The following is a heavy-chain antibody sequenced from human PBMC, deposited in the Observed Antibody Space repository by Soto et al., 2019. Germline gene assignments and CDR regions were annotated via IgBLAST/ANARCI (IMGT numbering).Heavy chain of an antibody. J-gene: IGHJ4*02. CDR3: APWFGAFDY. CDR1: GFTFSSYG. Sequence: QVQLVESGGGVVQPGRSLRLSCAASGFTFSSYGMHWVRQAPGKGLEWVAVISYDGSNKYYADSVKGRFTISRDNSKYTLYLQMNRLRAEDTAVYYCAPWFGAFDYWGQGTLVTVSS. CDR2: ISYDGSNK. V-gene: IGHV3-30*03. D-gene: IGHD3-10*01.